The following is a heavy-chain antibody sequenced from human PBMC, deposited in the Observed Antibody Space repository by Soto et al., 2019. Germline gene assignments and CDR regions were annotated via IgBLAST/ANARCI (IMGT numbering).Heavy chain of an antibody. CDR1: GGSFSGYY. CDR3: ARHHVRGRTRGGAAEY. Sequence: PSETLSLTCAVYGGSFSGYYWSWIRQPPGKGLEWIGEINYSGNTNYNPSLKSRVSISVDTSKNQLFLNMSSVTAADTAMYYCARHHVRGRTRGGAAEYWGQGTLVTVSS. D-gene: IGHD3-10*02. V-gene: IGHV4-34*01. J-gene: IGHJ4*02. CDR2: INYSGNT.